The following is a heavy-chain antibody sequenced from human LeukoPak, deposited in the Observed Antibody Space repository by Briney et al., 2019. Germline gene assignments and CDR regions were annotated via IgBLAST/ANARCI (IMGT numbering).Heavy chain of an antibody. CDR3: ARDPRNKGFDP. CDR2: INGDGSDT. J-gene: IGHJ5*02. CDR1: GFTFTDYW. Sequence: GGSLRLSCEVSGFTFTDYWMNWVRQAPGKGLVWVSCINGDGSDTRYADSVKGRFTISRDNAKNTLYLQMNSLRVEDTAVYYCARDPRNKGFDPWGQGTLVTVSS. D-gene: IGHD1/OR15-1a*01. V-gene: IGHV3-74*01.